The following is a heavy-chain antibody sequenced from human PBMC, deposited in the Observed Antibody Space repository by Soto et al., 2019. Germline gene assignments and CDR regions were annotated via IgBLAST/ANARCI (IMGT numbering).Heavy chain of an antibody. D-gene: IGHD5-18*01. V-gene: IGHV3-9*01. CDR1: GFTFDDYA. Sequence: GGSLRLSCAASGFTFDDYAMHWVRQAPGKGLEWVSGISWNSGSIGYADSVKGRFTISRDNAKNSLYLQMNSLRAEDTALYYCAKDRVDTAMEWDAFDIWGQGTMVTVSS. J-gene: IGHJ3*02. CDR3: AKDRVDTAMEWDAFDI. CDR2: ISWNSGSI.